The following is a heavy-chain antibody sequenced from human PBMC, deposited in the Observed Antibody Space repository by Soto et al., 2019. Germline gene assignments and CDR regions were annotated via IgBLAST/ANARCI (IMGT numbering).Heavy chain of an antibody. CDR2: INHDNGNT. V-gene: IGHV1-3*01. J-gene: IGHJ5*02. D-gene: IGHD2-15*01. Sequence: QVQLVQSGAEVKKPGASVKISCKASGYTFTRYTMNWVRQAPGQRLEWMGWINHDNGNTKSSQKFQDRVIITRDTSASTAYMDLSSLSSEDTAVYYCARGIATGQLDPWGQGTLVTVSS. CDR1: GYTFTRYT. CDR3: ARGIATGQLDP.